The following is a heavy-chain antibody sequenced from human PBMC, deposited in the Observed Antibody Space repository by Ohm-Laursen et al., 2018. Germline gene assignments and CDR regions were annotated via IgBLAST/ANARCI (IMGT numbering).Heavy chain of an antibody. D-gene: IGHD2-21*01. CDR3: ARAVIGHIAWFDP. Sequence: SDTLSLTCTISGGSISSYYRSWIRQPPGKGLEWIGYIYYSGSTNYNPSLKSRVTISVDTSKNQFSLKLSSVTAADTAVYYCARAVIGHIAWFDPWGQGTQVTVSS. CDR1: GGSISSYY. V-gene: IGHV4-59*07. J-gene: IGHJ5*02. CDR2: IYYSGST.